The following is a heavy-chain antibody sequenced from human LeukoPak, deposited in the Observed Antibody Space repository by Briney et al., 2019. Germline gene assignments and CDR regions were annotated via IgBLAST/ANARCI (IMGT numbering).Heavy chain of an antibody. J-gene: IGHJ4*02. CDR1: GGTFSSHA. D-gene: IGHD3-22*01. Sequence: GASVKVSCEASGGTFSSHAISWVRQAPGQGLDWMGGIIPILGTPNYAQKFQGRVTITADESTSTAYMELSSLRSDDTAVYYCASRTYFYDSSGYYYAPFDFWGQGTLVTVSS. CDR3: ASRTYFYDSSGYYYAPFDF. CDR2: IIPILGTP. V-gene: IGHV1-69*01.